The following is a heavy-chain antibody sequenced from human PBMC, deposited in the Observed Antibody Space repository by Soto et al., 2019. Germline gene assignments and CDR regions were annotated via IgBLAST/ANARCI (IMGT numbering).Heavy chain of an antibody. V-gene: IGHV3-43*01. Sequence: GGSLRLSCAASGFTFDDYTMHWVRQAPGKGLEWVSLISWDGGSTYYADSVKGRFTISRDNSKNSLYLQMNSLRTEDTALYYCAKARSSDYYYGMDVWGQGTTVTSP. CDR1: GFTFDDYT. J-gene: IGHJ6*02. CDR2: ISWDGGST. CDR3: AKARSSDYYYGMDV.